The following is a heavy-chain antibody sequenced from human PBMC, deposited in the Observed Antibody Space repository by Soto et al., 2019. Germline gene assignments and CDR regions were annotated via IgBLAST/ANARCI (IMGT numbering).Heavy chain of an antibody. CDR2: IKSKTDGGII. Sequence: VLLLEPGGGFVKPGESLRLSSAASGFTVRNTWISCVRQTPAKGLVWVGRIKSKTDGGIIDYAAPVKDRLTISIEDSRNTRYLQMNSLESEDTAVYYCTTGQWLEVPGGSADGAQGPLVSVSP. CDR3: TTGQWLEVPGGSAD. J-gene: IGHJ4*02. V-gene: IGHV3-15*01. CDR1: GFTVRNTW. D-gene: IGHD6-19*01.